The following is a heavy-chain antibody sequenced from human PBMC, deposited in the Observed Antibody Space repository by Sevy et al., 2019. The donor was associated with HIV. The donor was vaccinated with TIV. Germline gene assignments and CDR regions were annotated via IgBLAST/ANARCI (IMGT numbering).Heavy chain of an antibody. V-gene: IGHV3-21*04. Sequence: GGSLRLSCAASGFTFRTYSMNWVRQAPGKGLEWLSSISDDSRYIYYSDSVKGRFTISRANTKNLLYLQINNLRVEDTAMYYCARDFTIFGVVSGIDYWGQGNLVTVSS. CDR2: ISDDSRYI. CDR1: GFTFRTYS. CDR3: ARDFTIFGVVSGIDY. J-gene: IGHJ4*02. D-gene: IGHD3-3*01.